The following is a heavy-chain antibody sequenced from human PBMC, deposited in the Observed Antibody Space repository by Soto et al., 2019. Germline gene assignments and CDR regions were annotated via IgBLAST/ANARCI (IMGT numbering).Heavy chain of an antibody. CDR3: AKDTFDVPPGFDY. CDR2: ISGSGGST. J-gene: IGHJ4*02. CDR1: GFAFRNYG. Sequence: EVQLLGSGGGLVPPGGSLRLSCAASGFAFRNYGMSWVRQAPGKGRKWVSTISGSGGSTYYADSVKGRFTISRDNSKNTLYLQMNSLRAEDTAIYYCAKDTFDVPPGFDYWGQGTLVTVSS. D-gene: IGHD3-9*01. V-gene: IGHV3-23*01.